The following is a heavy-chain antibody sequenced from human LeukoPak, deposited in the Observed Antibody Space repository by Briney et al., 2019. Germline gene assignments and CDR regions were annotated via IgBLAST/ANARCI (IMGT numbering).Heavy chain of an antibody. D-gene: IGHD3-16*01. V-gene: IGHV3-74*01. CDR1: GFTFSNSW. Sequence: GRSLRLSCAASGFTFSNSWMHWVRQVPGKWLVWVSHINSDGSTTTYADSVRGRFTISRDNAKNTVYLQMSSLRAEDTAVYYCTRDYSYAPDYWGQGTLVTVSS. CDR3: TRDYSYAPDY. CDR2: INSDGSTT. J-gene: IGHJ4*02.